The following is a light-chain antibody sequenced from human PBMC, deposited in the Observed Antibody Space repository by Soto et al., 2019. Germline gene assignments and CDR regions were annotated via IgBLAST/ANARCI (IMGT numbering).Light chain of an antibody. CDR1: QSVSSSY. CDR2: GAS. V-gene: IGKV3-20*01. J-gene: IGKJ1*01. Sequence: EIVLTQSPGTLSLSPGERATLSCRASQSVSSSYLAWYQQKPGQAPRLLIYGASSRATGIPDRFSGSGSGTDFTLTISRLEPEDFAVYHCQQYAISPWTFGQGTKVQIK. CDR3: QQYAISPWT.